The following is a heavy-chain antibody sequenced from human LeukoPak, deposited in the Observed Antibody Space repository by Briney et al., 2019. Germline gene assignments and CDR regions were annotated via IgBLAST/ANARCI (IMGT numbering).Heavy chain of an antibody. CDR1: GFTVSNNY. J-gene: IGHJ4*02. V-gene: IGHV3-21*01. CDR2: ISSSSSYI. Sequence: GGSLRLSCEASGFTVSNNYITWVRQAPGKGLEWVSSISSSSSYIYYAGSVKGRFTISRDNAQNSLYLQMNSLRAEDTAVYYCARVGGVAVTGNSNCWGQGTLVTVSS. D-gene: IGHD6-19*01. CDR3: ARVGGVAVTGNSNC.